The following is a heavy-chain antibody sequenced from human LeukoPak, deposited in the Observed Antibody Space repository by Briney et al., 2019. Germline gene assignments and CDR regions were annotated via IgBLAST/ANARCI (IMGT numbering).Heavy chain of an antibody. D-gene: IGHD2-15*01. CDR2: FDPEDGET. CDR1: GYTLTELS. V-gene: IGHV1-24*01. Sequence: GASVKVSCKVSGYTLTELSMQWVRQAPGKGLEWMGGFDPEDGETIYAQKFQGRVTMTEDTSTDTAYMELSSLRSEDTAVYYCATDAPYCSGGSCYFGYWGQGTLVTVSS. J-gene: IGHJ4*02. CDR3: ATDAPYCSGGSCYFGY.